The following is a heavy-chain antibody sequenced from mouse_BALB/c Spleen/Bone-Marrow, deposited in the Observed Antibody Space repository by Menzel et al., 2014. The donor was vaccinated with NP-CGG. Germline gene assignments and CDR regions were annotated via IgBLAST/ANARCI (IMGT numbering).Heavy chain of an antibody. CDR2: ISYSGST. Sequence: EVKLMESGPGLVKPSQSLSLTRTVTGYSITRDYACNWIRQFPGNKLEWMGYISYSGSTTYNPSLKSRISITRDTSKNQFFLQLNSVTTEDTATYYCARSSSYDYDVGFAYWGQGTLVTVSA. CDR1: GYSITRDYA. D-gene: IGHD2-4*01. CDR3: ARSSSYDYDVGFAY. V-gene: IGHV3-2*02. J-gene: IGHJ3*01.